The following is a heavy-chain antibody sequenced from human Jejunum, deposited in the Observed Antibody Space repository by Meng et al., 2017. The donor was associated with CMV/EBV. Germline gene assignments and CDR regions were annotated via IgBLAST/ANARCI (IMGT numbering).Heavy chain of an antibody. V-gene: IGHV5-51*01. CDR3: ARHHFYYYDSGGYLNLYNFDY. J-gene: IGHJ4*02. CDR2: FYPADSDT. Sequence: YWIAWVRQMPGKGLEWMGSFYPADSDTRYSPSFQGQVTISTDKSISTAYLQWSSLKASDTAMYYCARHHFYYYDSGGYLNLYNFDYWGQGTLVTVSS. D-gene: IGHD3-22*01. CDR1: YW.